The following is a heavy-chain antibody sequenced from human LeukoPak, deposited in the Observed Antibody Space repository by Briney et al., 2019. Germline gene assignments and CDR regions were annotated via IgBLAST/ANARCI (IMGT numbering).Heavy chain of an antibody. Sequence: GASVKVSCKASGYTFTDYYIHWVRQAPGQGLEWMGWINPNSGGINYAQKFQGRVTMTRNTSISTAYMELSSLRSEDTAVYYCARLNYYDSSGPADYWGQGTLVTVSS. CDR3: ARLNYYDSSGPADY. D-gene: IGHD3-22*01. CDR1: GYTFTDYY. J-gene: IGHJ4*02. V-gene: IGHV1-2*02. CDR2: INPNSGGI.